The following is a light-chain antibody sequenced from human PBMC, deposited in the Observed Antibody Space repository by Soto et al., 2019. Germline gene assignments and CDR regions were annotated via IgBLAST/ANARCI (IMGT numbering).Light chain of an antibody. CDR3: QQYNNWPT. Sequence: EIVMTQSPATLSVSPGERVTLSCRASQYINTRLAWYQHRPGQAPRLLIYQTSLRAAGIPARFSGSGSGTEFTLTISSLQSEDFAVYYCQQYNNWPTFGQGTRREIK. CDR1: QYINTR. V-gene: IGKV3D-15*01. CDR2: QTS. J-gene: IGKJ5*01.